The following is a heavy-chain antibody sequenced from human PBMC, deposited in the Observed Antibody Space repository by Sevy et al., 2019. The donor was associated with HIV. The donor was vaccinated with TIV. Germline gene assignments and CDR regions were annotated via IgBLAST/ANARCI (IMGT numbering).Heavy chain of an antibody. J-gene: IGHJ4*02. V-gene: IGHV3-21*01. CDR1: GFTFSSYS. D-gene: IGHD6-19*01. CDR2: ISSSSSYI. Sequence: GGSLRLSCAASGFTFSSYSMNWVRQAPGKGLEWVSSISSSSSYIYYPDSVKGRFTISRDNAKNSLYLQMNSLRAEDTAVYYCASVLRVAGTFDYWGQGTLVTVSS. CDR3: ASVLRVAGTFDY.